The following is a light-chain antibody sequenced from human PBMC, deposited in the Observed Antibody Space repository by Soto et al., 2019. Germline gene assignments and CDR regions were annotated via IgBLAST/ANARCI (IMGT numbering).Light chain of an antibody. CDR2: DAS. CDR3: QQRSNWPPEVT. CDR1: QSVGSS. Sequence: EIVLTQSPDTLSLSPGERATLSCRASQSVGSSLAWYQQKPGQAPRLLIYDASNRATGIPARFSGSGSGTDFTLTINSLEPEDFAVYYCQQRSNWPPEVTFGPGTKVDIK. V-gene: IGKV3-11*01. J-gene: IGKJ3*01.